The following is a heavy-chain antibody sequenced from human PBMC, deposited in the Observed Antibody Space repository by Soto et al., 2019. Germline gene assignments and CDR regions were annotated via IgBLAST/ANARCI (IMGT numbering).Heavy chain of an antibody. V-gene: IGHV3-64*01. Sequence: EVQLVESGGGLVQPGGYLRLSCAASGFTFSSYSMHWVRQAPGKGLESVSAISSNGGTTSYASSVKGRFTISRDNSKNMLYLQMGSLRAEDMAVYYCGGYSGDGIWSWGQGTLVTVSS. CDR2: ISSNGGTT. D-gene: IGHD1-26*01. CDR1: GFTFSSYS. CDR3: GGYSGDGIWS. J-gene: IGHJ5*02.